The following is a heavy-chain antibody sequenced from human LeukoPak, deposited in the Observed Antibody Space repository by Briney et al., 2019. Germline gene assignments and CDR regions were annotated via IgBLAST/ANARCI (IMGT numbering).Heavy chain of an antibody. CDR3: ARDRRSAYCASDCSTTLGY. J-gene: IGHJ4*02. CDR2: INPNSGGT. D-gene: IGHD2-21*02. CDR1: GYTFTGYY. Sequence: ASVKVSCKASGYTFTGYYMHWVRQAPGQGLEWMGWINPNSGGTNYAQKFQGRVTMTRDTSSSTAYMELSRLRSDDTAVYYCARDRRSAYCASDCSTTLGYWGQGTLVTVSS. V-gene: IGHV1-2*02.